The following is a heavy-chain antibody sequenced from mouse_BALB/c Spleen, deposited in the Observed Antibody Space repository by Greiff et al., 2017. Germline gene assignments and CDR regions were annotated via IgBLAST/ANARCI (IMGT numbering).Heavy chain of an antibody. CDR2: IDPANGNT. CDR3: ARGDWGGNYG. J-gene: IGHJ2*01. V-gene: IGHV14-3*02. CDR1: GFNIKDTY. Sequence: VHVKQSGAELVKPGASVKLSCTASGFNIKDTYMHWVKQRPEQGLEWIGRIDPANGNTKYDPKFQGKATITADTSSNTAYLQLSSLTSEDTAVYYCARGDWGGNYGWGQGTTLTVSS. D-gene: IGHD2-1*01.